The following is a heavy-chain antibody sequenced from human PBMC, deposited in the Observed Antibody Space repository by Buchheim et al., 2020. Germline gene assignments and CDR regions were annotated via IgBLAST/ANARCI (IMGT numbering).Heavy chain of an antibody. V-gene: IGHV3-30*03. CDR1: GFTFSSYG. D-gene: IGHD2-21*01. CDR2: ISYDGSNK. Sequence: QVQLVESGGGVVQPGRSLRLSCAASGFTFSSYGMHWVRQAPGKGLEWVAVISYDGSNKYYADSVKGRFTISRDNSKNTLYLQMNSLRAEDTAVYYCEFWWGVADYWGQGTL. J-gene: IGHJ4*02. CDR3: EFWWGVADY.